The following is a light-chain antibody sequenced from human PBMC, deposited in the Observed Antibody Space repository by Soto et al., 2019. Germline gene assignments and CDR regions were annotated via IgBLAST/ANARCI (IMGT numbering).Light chain of an antibody. CDR1: QSVSSSY. CDR2: GAS. Sequence: EIVLTQSPGTLSLSPGERATLSCRASQSVSSSYLAWYQQKPGQAPRLLIYGASSRATGIPDRFSGSGSGTDFTLTITSLQPEDSAVYYCQQRTNWFTFGPGTRVDVK. CDR3: QQRTNWFT. V-gene: IGKV3D-20*02. J-gene: IGKJ3*01.